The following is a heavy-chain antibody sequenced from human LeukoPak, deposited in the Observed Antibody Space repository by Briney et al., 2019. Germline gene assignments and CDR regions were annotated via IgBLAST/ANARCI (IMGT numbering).Heavy chain of an antibody. CDR3: ARARPYSRSLHNYYGLDV. CDR2: ILYDGSNK. CDR1: GFTFSGCT. J-gene: IGHJ6*02. Sequence: GRSLRLSCAASGFTFSGCTMHWVRQAPGKGLEWVAVILYDGSNKYYADSVKGRFTISRDNSENTLYLQMNSLRPEDTAVYYCARARPYSRSLHNYYGLDVWGQGTTVTVSS. D-gene: IGHD6-13*01. V-gene: IGHV3-30-3*01.